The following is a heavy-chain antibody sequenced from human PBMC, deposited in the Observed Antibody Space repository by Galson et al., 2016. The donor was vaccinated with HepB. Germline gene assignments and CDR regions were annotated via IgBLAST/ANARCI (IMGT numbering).Heavy chain of an antibody. CDR3: ARHPSLGSGNYFDY. D-gene: IGHD3-10*01. Sequence: QSGAEVTKPGESLKISCKASGSSFATYWIGWVRQMPGKGLEWMGIIYPDDSDTRYTPSFQGQVTISADKSTTTAYLQWRSLKASDTAMYYCARHPSLGSGNYFDYWGQGTLVTVSS. V-gene: IGHV5-51*01. CDR1: GSSFATYW. J-gene: IGHJ4*02. CDR2: IYPDDSDT.